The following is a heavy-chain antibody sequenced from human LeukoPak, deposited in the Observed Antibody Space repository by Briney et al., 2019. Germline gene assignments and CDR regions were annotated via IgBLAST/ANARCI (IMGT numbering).Heavy chain of an antibody. V-gene: IGHV3-30*02. CDR3: AKYISAAGEVWFDP. CDR1: GFTFSSFD. D-gene: IGHD6-13*01. CDR2: IRYDGSDK. Sequence: GGSLRLSCAASGFTFSSFDMHWVRQAPGKGLEWVAFIRYDGSDKHYADSVKGRFTISRDNSKNTMYLQMNSLTTEDTAVYYCAKYISAAGEVWFDPWGQGTLVTVSS. J-gene: IGHJ5*02.